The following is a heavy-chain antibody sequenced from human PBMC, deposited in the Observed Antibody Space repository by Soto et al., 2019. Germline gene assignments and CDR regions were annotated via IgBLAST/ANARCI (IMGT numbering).Heavy chain of an antibody. CDR2: IQSGGPT. CDR3: ARDDVLCDGGRCYGVPLGV. Sequence: AGGSLRLSCAASGFTVSSKYMSWVRQAPGKGLEWVSLIQSGGPTYYADSVKGRFTISRDTSENTLHLQMDSLRAEDTAVYYCARDDVLCDGGRCYGVPLGVWGKGTTVTVSS. J-gene: IGHJ6*04. D-gene: IGHD2-15*01. CDR1: GFTVSSKY. V-gene: IGHV3-66*01.